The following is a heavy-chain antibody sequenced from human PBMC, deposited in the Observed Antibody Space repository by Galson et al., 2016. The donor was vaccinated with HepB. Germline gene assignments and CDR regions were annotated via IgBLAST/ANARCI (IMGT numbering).Heavy chain of an antibody. CDR3: AREAGDFDY. Sequence: QSGAEVKKPRESLKISCKASGYSFRTSWIAWVRQMPGKGLEWMGIIYPDDSDTRYSPSFQGQVTISADKSISTAFLQWSSLKASDTAIYYCAREAGDFDYWGQGTLVTVSS. CDR2: IYPDDSDT. J-gene: IGHJ4*02. V-gene: IGHV5-51*03. CDR1: GYSFRTSW. D-gene: IGHD3-16*01.